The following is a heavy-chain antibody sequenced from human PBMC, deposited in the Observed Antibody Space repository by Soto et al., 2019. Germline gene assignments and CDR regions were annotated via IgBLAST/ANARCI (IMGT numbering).Heavy chain of an antibody. CDR1: CGSITNDY. D-gene: IGHD2-2*01. J-gene: IGHJ4*02. V-gene: IGHV4-59*01. CDR3: ARTYCSSATCYDLFDS. Sequence: SETLSLTCTVSCGSITNDYWTWIRQPPGKGLEWIGYIYYNGNINYNPSLKSRVTISVDTSKNQFSLKLNSVTAADTAVYYCARTYCSSATCYDLFDSWGRGTLVTVSS. CDR2: IYYNGNI.